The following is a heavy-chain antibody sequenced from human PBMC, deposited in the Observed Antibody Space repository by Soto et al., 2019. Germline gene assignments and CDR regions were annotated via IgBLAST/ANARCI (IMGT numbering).Heavy chain of an antibody. D-gene: IGHD3-9*01. J-gene: IGHJ4*01. V-gene: IGHV3-74*02. Sequence: EVQLEESGGTLVQPGGSLRLPCAASGFSFSQSWMHWVRQTPGKGLVWVSRISTDGNTRTYADSVKGRFTISRDNAKNTLYLRLNSLRADDTAVYYCGRGYDVVAGHHPLIDYWGRGTLVTVSS. CDR1: GFSFSQSW. CDR2: ISTDGNTR. CDR3: GRGYDVVAGHHPLIDY.